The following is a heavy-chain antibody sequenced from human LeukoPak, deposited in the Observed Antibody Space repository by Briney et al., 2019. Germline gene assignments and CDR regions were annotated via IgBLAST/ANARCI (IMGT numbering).Heavy chain of an antibody. V-gene: IGHV3-48*01. D-gene: IGHD5-18*01. J-gene: IGHJ4*02. CDR3: ARDLEWDTAMVNPTGY. Sequence: GESLILSCAASGFTFSSYSMTWVRQAPGKGLEWVSYISSSSSTIYYADSVKGRFTISRDNAKNSLYLQMNSLRAEDTAVYYCARDLEWDTAMVNPTGYWGQGTLVTVSS. CDR2: ISSSSSTI. CDR1: GFTFSSYS.